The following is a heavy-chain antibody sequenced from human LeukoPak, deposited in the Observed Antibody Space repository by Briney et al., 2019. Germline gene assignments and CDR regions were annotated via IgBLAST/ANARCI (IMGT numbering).Heavy chain of an antibody. Sequence: GGSLRLSCAASGFTFSNYVMNWVRQAPGKGLEWVSVIYSGGSTYYADSVKGRFTISRDNSKNTLYLQMNSLRAEDTAMYYCARELSGSYSDYWGQGTLVTVSS. CDR1: GFTFSNYV. J-gene: IGHJ4*02. V-gene: IGHV3-53*01. D-gene: IGHD1-26*01. CDR2: IYSGGST. CDR3: ARELSGSYSDY.